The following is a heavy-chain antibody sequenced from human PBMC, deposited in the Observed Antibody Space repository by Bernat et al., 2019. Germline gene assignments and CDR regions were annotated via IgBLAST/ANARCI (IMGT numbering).Heavy chain of an antibody. D-gene: IGHD2-21*02. J-gene: IGHJ4*02. CDR3: ARLPTSVVLTAD. V-gene: IGHV3-72*01. CDR1: GFTLSDHY. Sequence: EVQLVESGGGLVQPGGSLRLSCAGSGFTLSDHYMDWIRQAPGKGLEWVGLTRDKAKSYTTEYAAAVKGRFTISRDDSGNSLYLQMNSLKSEDTAVYYCARLPTSVVLTADWGQGTLVIVSS. CDR2: TRDKAKSYTT.